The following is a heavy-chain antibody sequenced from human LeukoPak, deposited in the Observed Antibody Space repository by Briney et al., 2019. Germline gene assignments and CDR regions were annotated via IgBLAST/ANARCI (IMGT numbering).Heavy chain of an antibody. J-gene: IGHJ4*02. CDR2: ISSDGRST. D-gene: IGHD3-10*01. V-gene: IGHV3-74*01. Sequence: GGSLRLSCAASGFTFSSYWMHWVRQAPGKGLVWVSCISSDGRSTYYADSVQGRFTISRDNAKNTLYLQMNSLRAEDTAVYYCAKNPWFGELLLPAYWGQGTLVTVSS. CDR1: GFTFSSYW. CDR3: AKNPWFGELLLPAY.